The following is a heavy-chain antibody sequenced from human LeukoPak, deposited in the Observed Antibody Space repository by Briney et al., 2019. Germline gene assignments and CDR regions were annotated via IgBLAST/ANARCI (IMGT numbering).Heavy chain of an antibody. V-gene: IGHV3-7*03. Sequence: GGSLRLSCAASGFTFNNCWMSWVRQAPGKGLEWVANIKQDGSEKYYVDSVKGRFTISRDNAVNSLYLQMNSLRAEDTAVYYCARARYCSGGSCYFDYWGQGALVTVSS. CDR3: ARARYCSGGSCYFDY. J-gene: IGHJ4*02. D-gene: IGHD2-15*01. CDR2: IKQDGSEK. CDR1: GFTFNNCW.